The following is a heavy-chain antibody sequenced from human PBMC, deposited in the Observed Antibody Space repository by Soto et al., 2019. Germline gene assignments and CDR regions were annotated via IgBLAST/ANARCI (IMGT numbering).Heavy chain of an antibody. CDR2: INPSGGST. CDR1: GYTFTSYY. V-gene: IGHV1-46*01. Sequence: ASVKVSCKASGYTFTSYYMHWVRQAPGQGLEWMGIINPSGGSTSYAQKFQGRVTVTRDTSTSTVYMELSSLRSEDTAVYYCARGLYYDSSGRMGAFEIWGQGTMVTVSS. J-gene: IGHJ3*02. D-gene: IGHD3-22*01. CDR3: ARGLYYDSSGRMGAFEI.